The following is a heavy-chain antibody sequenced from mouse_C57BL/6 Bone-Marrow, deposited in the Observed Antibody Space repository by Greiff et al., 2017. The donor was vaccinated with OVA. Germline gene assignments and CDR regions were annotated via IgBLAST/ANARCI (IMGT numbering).Heavy chain of an antibody. V-gene: IGHV14-2*01. J-gene: IGHJ2*01. CDR3: ARALLRCHFDY. CDR1: GFNINDYY. CDR2: IDPEDGET. D-gene: IGHD1-1*01. Sequence: VQLQQSGAELVKPGASVKLSCTASGFNINDYYMHWVKQRTEQGLEWIGRIDPEDGETKYAPKFQGKATITADTSSSTAYMQLSSLTSEDTAVCYCARALLRCHFDYWGQGTTHTVSS.